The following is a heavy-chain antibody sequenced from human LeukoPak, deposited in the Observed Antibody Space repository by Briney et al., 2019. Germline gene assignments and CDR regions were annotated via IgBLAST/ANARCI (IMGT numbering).Heavy chain of an antibody. D-gene: IGHD2-15*01. V-gene: IGHV3-11*04. CDR3: ARSVVAATETFDY. CDR2: ISSSGSTI. Sequence: GGSLRLSCAASGFTFSDFYMTWIRQAPGKRLEWVSYISSSGSTIYYADSVKGRFTISRDNAKNSLYLQMNSLRAEDTAVYYCARSVVAATETFDYWGQGTLVTVSS. CDR1: GFTFSDFY. J-gene: IGHJ4*02.